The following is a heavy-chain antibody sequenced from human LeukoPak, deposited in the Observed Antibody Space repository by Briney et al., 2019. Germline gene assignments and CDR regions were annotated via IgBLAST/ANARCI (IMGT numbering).Heavy chain of an antibody. D-gene: IGHD3-10*01. Sequence: GGSLGLSCAASGFTFSSYSMNWVRQAPGKGLEWVSSISSSSSYIYYADSVKGRFTISRDNAKNSLYLQMNSLRAEDTAVYYCARASMVRGVITGPLNFWGQGTLVTVSS. V-gene: IGHV3-21*01. J-gene: IGHJ4*02. CDR2: ISSSSSYI. CDR3: ARASMVRGVITGPLNF. CDR1: GFTFSSYS.